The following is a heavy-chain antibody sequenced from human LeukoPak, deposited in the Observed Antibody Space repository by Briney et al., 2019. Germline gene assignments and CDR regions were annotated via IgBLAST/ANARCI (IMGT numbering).Heavy chain of an antibody. CDR1: GGSISSSH. J-gene: IGHJ5*02. CDR3: GRTVDEMIRGFSEAYGFVP. CDR2: VYLCGNP. D-gene: IGHD3-10*01. Sequence: TDTLSLTCTVSGGSISSSHGSWIRQPPGKGLEWIGSVYLCGNPIYSPPLKRRVPVSVDTSQNQFLPTLRPVNSRDPAVFYCGRTVDEMIRGFSEAYGFVPSGQGNPVIVSS. V-gene: IGHV4-4*08.